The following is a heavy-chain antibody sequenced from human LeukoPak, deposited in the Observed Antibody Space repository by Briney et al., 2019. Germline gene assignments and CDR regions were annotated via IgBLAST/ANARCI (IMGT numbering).Heavy chain of an antibody. CDR2: ISRSSSHI. Sequence: GGSLRVSCAASGFTFSSYSMNWVRQAPGKGLEWVSSISRSSSHIYFADSVNGRFTISRDNAKNSLHLQMNSLRVEDTAVYYCAKWPSEQAVAGSDFDYWGQGNLVTVSS. CDR3: AKWPSEQAVAGSDFDY. V-gene: IGHV3-21*01. J-gene: IGHJ4*02. D-gene: IGHD6-19*01. CDR1: GFTFSSYS.